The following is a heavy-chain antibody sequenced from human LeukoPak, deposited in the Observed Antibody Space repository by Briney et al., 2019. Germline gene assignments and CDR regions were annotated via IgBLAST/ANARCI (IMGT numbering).Heavy chain of an antibody. CDR1: GFTFSDYY. CDR3: ATPGGTMVRGVHLPDY. V-gene: IGHV3-11*04. D-gene: IGHD3-10*01. CDR2: ISSSGSTI. Sequence: GGSLRLSCAASGFTFSDYYMSWIRQAPGKGLEWVSYISSSGSTIYYADSVKGRFTISRDNAKNSLYLQMNSLRAEDTAVYYCATPGGTMVRGVHLPDYWGQGTLVTVSS. J-gene: IGHJ4*02.